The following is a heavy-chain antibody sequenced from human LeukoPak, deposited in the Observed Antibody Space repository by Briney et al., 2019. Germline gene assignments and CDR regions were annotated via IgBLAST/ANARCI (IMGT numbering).Heavy chain of an antibody. J-gene: IGHJ4*02. CDR2: IWYDGSNQ. D-gene: IGHD6-19*01. CDR1: GFPFSVSG. Sequence: GGSLRLSCAASGFPFSVSGMHWVRQAPGKGLEWGAIIWYDGSNQYYADSVKGRFTISRDNSKNTLYLQMNSLRAEDTAVYYCARAAGYSSGWYELDYWGQGTLVTASS. CDR3: ARAAGYSSGWYELDY. V-gene: IGHV3-30*02.